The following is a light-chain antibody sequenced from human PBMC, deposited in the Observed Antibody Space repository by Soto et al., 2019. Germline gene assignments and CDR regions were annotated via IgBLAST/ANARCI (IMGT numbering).Light chain of an antibody. CDR3: QQSYSTLT. Sequence: DIQMTQSPSSLSASVGDRVTITCRASQSISSYLHWYQQKPGKAPKLLIYAASSLQSGVPSRFSGSGSGTDFTLTIRSLQPEDFATYYCQQSYSTLTFGGGTKVEIK. CDR2: AAS. J-gene: IGKJ4*01. V-gene: IGKV1-39*01. CDR1: QSISSY.